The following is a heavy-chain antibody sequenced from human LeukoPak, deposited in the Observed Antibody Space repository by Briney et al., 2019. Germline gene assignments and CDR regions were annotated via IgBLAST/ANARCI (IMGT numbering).Heavy chain of an antibody. D-gene: IGHD1-26*01. CDR3: AGTGFRGSYFDY. CDR2: IYYSGST. V-gene: IGHV4-59*01. Sequence: SETLSLTCTVSGGSISSYYWSWIRQPAGKGLEWIGSIYYSGSTNYNPSLKSRVTISVDTSKNQFSLKLSSVTAADTAVYYCAGTGFRGSYFDYWGQGTLVTVSS. CDR1: GGSISSYY. J-gene: IGHJ4*02.